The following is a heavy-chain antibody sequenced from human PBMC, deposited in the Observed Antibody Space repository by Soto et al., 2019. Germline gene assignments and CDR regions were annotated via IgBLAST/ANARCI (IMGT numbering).Heavy chain of an antibody. Sequence: SETLSLTCTVSGGSIRNYYWSWIRQPPGKGLEWVGYMYYSGSNNYNPSLKSRVTISVDTSKNQFSLKLSSVTAADTAVYYCARDRILKGIYCWGQGDLVPVSS. V-gene: IGHV4-59*01. CDR1: GGSIRNYY. J-gene: IGHJ4*02. CDR2: MYYSGSN. D-gene: IGHD5-18*01. CDR3: ARDRILKGIYC.